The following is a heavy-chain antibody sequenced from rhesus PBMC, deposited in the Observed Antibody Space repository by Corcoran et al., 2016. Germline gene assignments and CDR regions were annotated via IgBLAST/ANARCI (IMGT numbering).Heavy chain of an antibody. CDR3: ARFTSTTIRYFDL. J-gene: IGHJ2*01. V-gene: IGHV4-93*01. D-gene: IGHD2-2*01. CDR1: GGSISSSNW. Sequence: QVQLQESGPAVVKPSETLSLTCAVSGGSISSSNWWSWIRQSPGKGLEWIGGIYGSGGSTEYNPSLKSRVTISKDTSKSQFSLKLSSVTAADTAVYYCARFTSTTIRYFDLWVPGTPITISS. CDR2: IYGSGGST.